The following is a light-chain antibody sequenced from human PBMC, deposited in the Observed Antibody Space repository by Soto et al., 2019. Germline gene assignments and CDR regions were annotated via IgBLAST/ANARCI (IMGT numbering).Light chain of an antibody. V-gene: IGKV1-17*01. CDR3: LQHNNYPPLT. J-gene: IGKJ4*01. CDR1: QDIRNE. Sequence: DIQMTQSPSSLSASVGDRVTITCRASQDIRNELGWYQQKPGKAPKRLIYAASSLQSGVPSRFSASGSGTEFTLTISSLPPEDFATYYCLQHNNYPPLTCGGGTKVEI. CDR2: AAS.